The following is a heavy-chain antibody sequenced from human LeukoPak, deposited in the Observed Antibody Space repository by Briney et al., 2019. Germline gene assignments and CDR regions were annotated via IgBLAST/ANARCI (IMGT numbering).Heavy chain of an antibody. D-gene: IGHD6-19*01. Sequence: SETLSLTCTVSGYSISSGYYWGWIRQPPGKGLEWIGSIYHSGSTYYNPSLKSRVTISVDTSKNQFSLKLSSVTAADTAVYYCARVVWDRSGWYADYWGQGTLVTVSS. V-gene: IGHV4-38-2*02. J-gene: IGHJ4*02. CDR3: ARVVWDRSGWYADY. CDR2: IYHSGST. CDR1: GYSISSGYY.